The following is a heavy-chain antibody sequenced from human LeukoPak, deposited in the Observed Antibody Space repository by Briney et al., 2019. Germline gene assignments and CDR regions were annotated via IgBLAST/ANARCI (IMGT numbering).Heavy chain of an antibody. CDR3: AKDIGIIMVRGIFDY. CDR1: GFTFDNNA. Sequence: SLTLSCAASGFTFDNNAMHWVRQAPAPGMERDSGISRNCASIGYADSVKDRFTISRDNAKNSLYLQMNSLRAEDTAVYYCAKDIGIIMVRGIFDYWGQGTQVTVS. CDR2: ISRNCASI. D-gene: IGHD3-10*01. V-gene: IGHV3-9*01. J-gene: IGHJ4*02.